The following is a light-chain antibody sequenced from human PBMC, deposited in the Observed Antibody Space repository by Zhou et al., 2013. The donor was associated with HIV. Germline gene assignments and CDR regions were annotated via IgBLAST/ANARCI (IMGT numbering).Light chain of an antibody. V-gene: IGKV1-16*01. Sequence: DIQMTQSPSSLSASVGDRVTITCQASQDIGNYLNWYQQTPGKAPKLLIYAASSLQSGVPSRFSGSGSGTDFTLTISSLQPEDFATYYCQQFNSYPLTFGGGTKVEIK. CDR3: QQFNSYPLT. J-gene: IGKJ4*01. CDR1: QDIGNY. CDR2: AAS.